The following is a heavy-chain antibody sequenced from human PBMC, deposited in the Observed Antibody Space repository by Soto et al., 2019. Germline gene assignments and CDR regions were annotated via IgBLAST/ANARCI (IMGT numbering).Heavy chain of an antibody. D-gene: IGHD1-20*01. CDR1: GGTFGSQS. Sequence: QVQLVHSGAEVKKPGSSVKVSCQASGGTFGSQSFTWVRRAPGQGLEWMGRIVPIPDRINHSQKFQNRLTITADKSTSTAYMELSSLTHDDTALYYCARDAGSGWYNRKWGQGTLVTVSS. V-gene: IGHV1-69*08. J-gene: IGHJ4*02. CDR2: IVPIPDRI. CDR3: ARDAGSGWYNRK.